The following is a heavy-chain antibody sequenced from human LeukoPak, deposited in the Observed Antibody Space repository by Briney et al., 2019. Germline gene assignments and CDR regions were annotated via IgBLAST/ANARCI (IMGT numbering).Heavy chain of an antibody. CDR3: ARVVTALGFSFDI. J-gene: IGHJ3*02. V-gene: IGHV3-48*02. D-gene: IGHD3-3*02. CDR2: MSSRGFTI. Sequence: GGSLRLSCAASGFTFSSYGMNWVRQAPGKGPEWISYMSSRGFTIYYADSVKGRFTISKDTAKNSLSLQMNSLRDEDTAVYYCARVVTALGFSFDIWGQGTMVTVSS. CDR1: GFTFSSYG.